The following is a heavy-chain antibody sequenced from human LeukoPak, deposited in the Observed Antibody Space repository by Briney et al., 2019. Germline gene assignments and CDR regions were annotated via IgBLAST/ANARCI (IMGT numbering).Heavy chain of an antibody. D-gene: IGHD4/OR15-4a*01. J-gene: IGHJ4*02. CDR1: GDSINSFY. Sequence: TSETLSLTCTVSGDSINSFYWSWIRQPPGKGLEWIGYIYYSGTTNYNPSLKSRVTISLDTSKNQFSLKLSSVAAADTAVYYCARDDYTLDGFDYWGQGTLVTVSS. CDR3: ARDDYTLDGFDY. V-gene: IGHV4-59*12. CDR2: IYYSGTT.